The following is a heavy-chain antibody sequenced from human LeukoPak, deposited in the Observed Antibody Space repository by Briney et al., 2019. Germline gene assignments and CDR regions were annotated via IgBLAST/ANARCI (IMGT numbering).Heavy chain of an antibody. CDR1: GFTFSSDW. CDR2: INGVGSST. Sequence: GGSLRLSCAASGFTFSSDWMHWVRQAPGKGLVWVSRINGVGSSTSYADSVKGRFTIPRDNAKNSLYLQMNSLRAEDTAVYYCAELGITMIGGVWGKGTTVTISS. CDR3: AELGITMIGGV. J-gene: IGHJ6*04. V-gene: IGHV3-74*01. D-gene: IGHD3-10*02.